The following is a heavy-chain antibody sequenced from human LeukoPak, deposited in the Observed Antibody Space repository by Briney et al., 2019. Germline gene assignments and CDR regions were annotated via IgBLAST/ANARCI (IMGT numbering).Heavy chain of an antibody. D-gene: IGHD2-8*01. CDR2: IKQDGREK. J-gene: IGHJ4*02. CDR3: ARRGYSTSWDTPDY. CDR1: GFTFSNYW. Sequence: GGSLRLSCAASGFTFSNYWMTWVRQAPGKGLEWVANIKQDGREKHYVDSVQGRFTISRDNAKNSLYLQMNSLRAEDTAVYYCARRGYSTSWDTPDYWGQGTLVTVSS. V-gene: IGHV3-7*01.